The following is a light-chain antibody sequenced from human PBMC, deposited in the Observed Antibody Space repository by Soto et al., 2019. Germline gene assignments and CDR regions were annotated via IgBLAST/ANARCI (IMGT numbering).Light chain of an antibody. Sequence: DIQMTQSPSTLSASVGDRVTITCWASQSISTWLAWYQQKPGKAPKLLIFEATTLETGVPSRFSGSGSGTDFTLTITSLQPDELATCNCQQYSTYWTFGQGTKVEVK. J-gene: IGKJ1*01. V-gene: IGKV1-5*01. CDR3: QQYSTYWT. CDR1: QSISTW. CDR2: EAT.